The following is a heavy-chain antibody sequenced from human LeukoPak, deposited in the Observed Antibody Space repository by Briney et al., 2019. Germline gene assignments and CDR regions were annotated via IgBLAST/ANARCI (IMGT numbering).Heavy chain of an antibody. CDR2: IYYSGST. J-gene: IGHJ6*02. CDR1: GYSISSGYY. Sequence: PSETLSLTCTVSGYSISSGYYWSWIRQPPGKGLEWIGYIYYSGSTNYNPSLKSRVTISVDTSKNQFSLRLGSVTAADTAVYYCARHLYYYYGMDVWGQGTTVTVSS. CDR3: ARHLYYYYGMDV. V-gene: IGHV4-59*08.